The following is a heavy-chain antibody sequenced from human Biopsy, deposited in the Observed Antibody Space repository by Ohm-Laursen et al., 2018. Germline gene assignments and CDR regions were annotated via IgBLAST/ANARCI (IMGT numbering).Heavy chain of an antibody. V-gene: IGHV1-46*01. D-gene: IGHD6-19*01. CDR3: ARNTGWYGDLYYFDY. J-gene: IGHJ4*02. CDR2: INPSGSTT. Sequence: SVYASCKVSGYTFTSYYMHWVRQAPGQGLEWMGMINPSGSTTSYPQIFQGRVTMTRDTSKSTVYMELSSLRSADTAVYFCARNTGWYGDLYYFDYWGQGTLVTVSS. CDR1: GYTFTSYY.